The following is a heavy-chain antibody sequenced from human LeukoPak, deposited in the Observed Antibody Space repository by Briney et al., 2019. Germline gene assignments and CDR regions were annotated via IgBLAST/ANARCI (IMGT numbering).Heavy chain of an antibody. J-gene: IGHJ4*02. V-gene: IGHV3-33*06. Sequence: PGGSLRLSCAASGFTFSSYGMHWVRKAPGKGLEWVAVIWYDGSNKYYADSVKGRFTISRDNSKNTLYLQMNSLRAEDTAVYYCAKGPWVRGRPGYFDYWGQGTLVTVSS. CDR2: IWYDGSNK. CDR1: GFTFSSYG. CDR3: AKGPWVRGRPGYFDY. D-gene: IGHD3-10*01.